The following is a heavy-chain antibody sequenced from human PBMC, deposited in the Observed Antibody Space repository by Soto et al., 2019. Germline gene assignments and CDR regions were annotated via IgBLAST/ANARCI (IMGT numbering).Heavy chain of an antibody. V-gene: IGHV3-13*01. Sequence: GGSLRLSCAASGFPFSSYDMHWVRQATGKGLEWVSAIGTAGDTYYPGSVKGRFTISRENAKNSLYLQMNSLRAEDTAVYYCARDPGPNSSGWYYFDYWGQGTLVTVSS. CDR2: IGTAGDT. CDR3: ARDPGPNSSGWYYFDY. D-gene: IGHD6-19*01. CDR1: GFPFSSYD. J-gene: IGHJ4*02.